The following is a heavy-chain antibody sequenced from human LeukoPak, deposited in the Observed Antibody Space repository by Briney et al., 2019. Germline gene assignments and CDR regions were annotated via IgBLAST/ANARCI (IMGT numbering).Heavy chain of an antibody. CDR1: SGSISSYY. CDR3: ARGREWFGEFQVGFDP. Sequence: SETLSLTCTVSSGSISSYYWSWIRQPPGKGLEWIGYIYYSGSTNYNPSLKSRVTISVDTSKNQFSLKLSSVTAADTAVYYCARGREWFGEFQVGFDPWGQGTLVTVPS. CDR2: IYYSGST. D-gene: IGHD3-10*01. J-gene: IGHJ5*02. V-gene: IGHV4-59*01.